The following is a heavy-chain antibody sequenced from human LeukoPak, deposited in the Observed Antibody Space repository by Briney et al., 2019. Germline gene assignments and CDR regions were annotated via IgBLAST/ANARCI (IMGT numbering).Heavy chain of an antibody. V-gene: IGHV4-30-4*01. D-gene: IGHD3-22*01. CDR3: AREIDYYDSSGSRMDDAFDI. CDR1: GGSISSGDYY. CDR2: IYYSGST. J-gene: IGHJ3*02. Sequence: PSQTLSLTCTVSGGSISSGDYYWSWIRQPPGKGLEWTGYIYYSGSTYYNPSLKSRVTISVDTSKNQFSLKLSSVTAADTAVYYCAREIDYYDSSGSRMDDAFDIWGQGTMVTVSS.